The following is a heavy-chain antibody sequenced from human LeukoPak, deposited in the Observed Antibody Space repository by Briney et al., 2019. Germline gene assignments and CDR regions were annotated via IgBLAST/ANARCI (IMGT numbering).Heavy chain of an antibody. CDR2: IKSKTDGGTT. V-gene: IGHV3-15*01. CDR3: TTIFWIAATGYDY. D-gene: IGHD6-25*01. J-gene: IGHJ4*02. Sequence: ESGGSLRLSCAASGFTFSNAWMSWVRQAPGKGLEWVGRIKSKTDGGTTDYAAPVKGRFTISRDDSKNTLYLQMNSLKTEDTAVYYCTTIFWIAATGYDYWGQGTLVTVSS. CDR1: GFTFSNAW.